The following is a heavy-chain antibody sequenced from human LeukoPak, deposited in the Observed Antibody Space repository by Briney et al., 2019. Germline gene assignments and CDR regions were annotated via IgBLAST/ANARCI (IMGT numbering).Heavy chain of an antibody. CDR3: ARIYGSGSYYPPHFDY. CDR2: IGTAGDT. D-gene: IGHD3-10*01. V-gene: IGHV3-13*01. CDR1: GFTFSSYD. Sequence: PGGSLRLSCAASGFTFSSYDMHWVRQATGKGLEWVSAIGTAGDTYYPGSVKGRFTISRENAKNSLYLQMNSLRAGDTAVYYCARIYGSGSYYPPHFDYWGQGTLVTVSS. J-gene: IGHJ4*02.